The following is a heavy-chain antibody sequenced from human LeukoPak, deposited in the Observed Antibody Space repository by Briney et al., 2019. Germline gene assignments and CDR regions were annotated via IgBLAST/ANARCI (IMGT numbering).Heavy chain of an antibody. D-gene: IGHD3-10*01. V-gene: IGHV1-46*01. CDR2: INPSGGST. Sequence: ASVKVSCKASGYTFTSYYMHWVRQAPGQGLEWRGVINPSGGSTSYAQKFQGRVTMTRDMSTSTVYMELSSLRSDDTAVYYCARAGTTYYYGSGSYDAFDIRGQGTMVTVSS. CDR3: ARAGTTYYYGSGSYDAFDI. J-gene: IGHJ3*02. CDR1: GYTFTSYY.